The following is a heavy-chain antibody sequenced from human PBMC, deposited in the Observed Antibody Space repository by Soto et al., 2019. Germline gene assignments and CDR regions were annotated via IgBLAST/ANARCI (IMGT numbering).Heavy chain of an antibody. D-gene: IGHD4-17*01. CDR2: IYYSGSI. Sequence: QVQLQESGPGLVKPSQTLSLTCTVSGGYISSGGYYWSWIRQHPGKGLEWIGYIYYSGSIYYNPSLKSRVTISVDTSKNQFSLKLSSVTAADTAVYYCAAMTTVTTSLGYWGQGTLVTVSS. CDR1: GGYISSGGYY. J-gene: IGHJ4*02. CDR3: AAMTTVTTSLGY. V-gene: IGHV4-31*03.